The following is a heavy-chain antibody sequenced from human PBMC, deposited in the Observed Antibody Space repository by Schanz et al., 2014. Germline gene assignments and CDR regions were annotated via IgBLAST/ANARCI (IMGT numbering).Heavy chain of an antibody. CDR1: GYTFTSHG. Sequence: QVQLVQSGAEVKKPGASVKVSCKASGYTFTSHGISWVRQAPGQGLEWMGIINLSGGSTNNAQKFQGRLTMTRDTSTSTVYMELSSLTSEDTAVHYCARGRGFYDYWGQGTLVTVSS. CDR3: ARGRGFYDY. V-gene: IGHV1-46*01. CDR2: INLSGGST. J-gene: IGHJ4*02. D-gene: IGHD3-10*01.